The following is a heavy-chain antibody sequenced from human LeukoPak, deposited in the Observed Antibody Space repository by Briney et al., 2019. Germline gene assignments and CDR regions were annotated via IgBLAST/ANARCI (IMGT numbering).Heavy chain of an antibody. J-gene: IGHJ2*01. CDR1: GGSVSSYY. Sequence: PSETLSLTCTVSGGSVSSYYWSWIRQPPGKGLEWIGYIYNSENTKYNSSLESRVTISVDTSKNQFFLKLSSVTAADTAVYYCARFHSGPSGWYVLWYFDPWGRGTLVTVSS. CDR3: ARFHSGPSGWYVLWYFDP. V-gene: IGHV4-4*09. CDR2: IYNSENT. D-gene: IGHD6-19*01.